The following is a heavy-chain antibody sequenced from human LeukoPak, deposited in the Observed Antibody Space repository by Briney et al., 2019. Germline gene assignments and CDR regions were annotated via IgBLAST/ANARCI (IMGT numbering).Heavy chain of an antibody. CDR1: GFTFSSYR. CDR2: ISSSSSYI. Sequence: PGGCLRLSCAASGFTFSSYRMNWVRQGPGEGLGWVSSISSSSSYIYYADSVKGRFTISRDNAKNSLYLQMNSLRAEDTAVYYCARVRGRDYGMDVWGKGTTVTVSS. CDR3: ARVRGRDYGMDV. V-gene: IGHV3-21*01. J-gene: IGHJ6*04.